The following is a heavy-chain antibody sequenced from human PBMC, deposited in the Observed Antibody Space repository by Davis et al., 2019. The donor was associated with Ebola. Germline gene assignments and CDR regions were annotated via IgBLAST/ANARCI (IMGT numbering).Heavy chain of an antibody. CDR3: ARDPVAVAGVRAFDY. V-gene: IGHV3-33*01. D-gene: IGHD6-19*01. J-gene: IGHJ3*01. Sequence: PGGSLRLSCAASGFTFSYSGMHWVRQAPGKGLEWVAVIWNDGTNKYYADSVRGRFTISRDNSKNTLFLQMNSLRAEDTAVYYCARDPVAVAGVRAFDYWGQGTMVIVSS. CDR1: GFTFSYSG. CDR2: IWNDGTNK.